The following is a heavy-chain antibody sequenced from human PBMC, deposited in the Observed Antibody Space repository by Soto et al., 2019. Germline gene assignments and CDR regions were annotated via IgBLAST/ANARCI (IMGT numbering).Heavy chain of an antibody. D-gene: IGHD3-3*01. V-gene: IGHV3-49*04. J-gene: IGHJ6*02. CDR2: IRSKAYGGTT. Sequence: GGSLRLSCTASGFTFGDYAMSWVRQAPGKGLEWVGFIRSKAYGGTTEYAASVKGRFTISRDDSKSIAYLQMNSLKTEDTAVYYCTRAPTIDFWSGYYSGMDVWGQGTTVTVSS. CDR1: GFTFGDYA. CDR3: TRAPTIDFWSGYYSGMDV.